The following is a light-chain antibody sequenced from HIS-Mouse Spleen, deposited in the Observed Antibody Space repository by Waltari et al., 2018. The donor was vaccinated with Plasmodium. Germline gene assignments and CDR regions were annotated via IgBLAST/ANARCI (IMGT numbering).Light chain of an antibody. J-gene: IGLJ2*01. Sequence: QSALTQPRSVSGSPGLSVTISCTGTSSDYSGFIYVSLYQRHPGKAPKLMIYDVSKRPSGVPDRFSGSKSGNTDSLTISGLQAEDEADYYCCSYAGSYTLVFGGGTKLTVL. CDR3: CSYAGSYTLV. V-gene: IGLV2-11*01. CDR1: SSDYSGFIY. CDR2: DVS.